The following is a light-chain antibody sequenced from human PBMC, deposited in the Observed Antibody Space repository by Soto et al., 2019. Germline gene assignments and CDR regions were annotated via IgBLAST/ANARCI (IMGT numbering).Light chain of an antibody. J-gene: IGKJ1*01. CDR2: GAS. V-gene: IGKV3-15*01. CDR1: QSVSSN. CDR3: QQRSNWPRT. Sequence: EIVMTQSPATLSVSPGERATLSCRASQSVSSNLAWYQQKPGQAPRLLIYGASTRATGIPARFSGSGSGTEFTLTISSLQSEDFAVYYCQQRSNWPRTFGQGTKVEMK.